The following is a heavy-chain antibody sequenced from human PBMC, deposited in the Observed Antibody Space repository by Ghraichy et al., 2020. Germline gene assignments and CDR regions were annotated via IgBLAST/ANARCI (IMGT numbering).Heavy chain of an antibody. CDR3: ARGGDY. J-gene: IGHJ4*02. CDR1: GFTFSSYA. Sequence: GGSLRLSCAASGFTFSSYAMHWVRQAPGKGLEWVAVISYDGSNKYYADSVKGRFTISRDNSKNTLYLQMNSLRAEDTAVYYCARGGDYWGQGTLVTVSS. CDR2: ISYDGSNK. D-gene: IGHD1-26*01. V-gene: IGHV3-30-3*01.